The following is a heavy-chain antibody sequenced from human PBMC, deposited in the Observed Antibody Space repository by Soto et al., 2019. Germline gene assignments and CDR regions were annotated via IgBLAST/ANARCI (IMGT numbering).Heavy chain of an antibody. D-gene: IGHD4-17*01. CDR1: GGSISSYY. CDR2: IYYSGST. J-gene: IGHJ4*02. Sequence: QVQLQESGPGLVKPSETLSLTCTVSGGSISSYYWSWIRQSPGKGLEWIGYIYYSGSTNYNPSLKSRVTISVDAAKSQFALKLSSGTAADTAVYYCARRYGSSFDYWGQGTLVTVSS. V-gene: IGHV4-59*08. CDR3: ARRYGSSFDY.